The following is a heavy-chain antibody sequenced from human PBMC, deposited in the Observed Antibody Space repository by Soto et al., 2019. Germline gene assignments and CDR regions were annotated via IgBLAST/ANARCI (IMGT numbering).Heavy chain of an antibody. J-gene: IGHJ5*02. CDR2: IYYSGST. V-gene: IGHV4-59*08. D-gene: IGHD3-22*01. CDR1: GGSISSYY. CDR3: ARLTSAVRNWFDP. Sequence: TSETLSLTCTVSGGSISSYYWSWIRQPPGKGLEWIGYIYYSGSTNYNPSLKSRVTISVDTSKNQFSLKLSSVTAADTAVYYCARLTSAVRNWFDPWGQRTLFTVYS.